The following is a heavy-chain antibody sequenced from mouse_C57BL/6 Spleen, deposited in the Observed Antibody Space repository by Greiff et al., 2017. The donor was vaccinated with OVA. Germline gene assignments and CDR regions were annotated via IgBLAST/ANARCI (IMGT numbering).Heavy chain of an antibody. J-gene: IGHJ4*01. Sequence: QVQLKQSGPELVKPGASVKISCKASGYAFSSSWMNWVKQRPGKGLEWIGRIYPGDGDTNYNGKFKGKATLTADKSSSTAYMQLSSLTSEDSAVYFCARSGYSNLYYAMDNRGQGTSDTVSS. CDR1: GYAFSSSW. D-gene: IGHD2-5*01. CDR2: IYPGDGDT. CDR3: ARSGYSNLYYAMDN. V-gene: IGHV1-82*01.